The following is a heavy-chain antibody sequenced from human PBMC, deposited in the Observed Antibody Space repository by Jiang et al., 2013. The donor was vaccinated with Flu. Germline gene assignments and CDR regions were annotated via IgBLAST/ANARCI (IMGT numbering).Heavy chain of an antibody. J-gene: IGHJ4*02. V-gene: IGHV2-5*02. CDR2: IYWDDDK. CDR1: GFSLNIYEVG. D-gene: IGHD5-24*01. Sequence: KPTQTLTLTCTISGFSLNIYEVGVGWIRQPPGKALEWLALIYWDDDKRYRPSLTTRLTISKDTSKNXVVLTLTNVDPADTATYFCVRRRRGDSHWLIDHWGQGDPRHRLL. CDR3: VRRRRGDSHWLIDH.